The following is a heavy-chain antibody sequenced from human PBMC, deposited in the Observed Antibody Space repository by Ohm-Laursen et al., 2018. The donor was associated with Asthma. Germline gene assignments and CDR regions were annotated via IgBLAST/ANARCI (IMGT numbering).Heavy chain of an antibody. CDR2: INTNTGNP. CDR1: GYTFTTYP. V-gene: IGHV7-4-1*02. Sequence: ESSVKVSCNASGYTFTTYPLHWVRQAPGRGLEYMGWINTNTGNPTYAQGFTGRFLFSLDTSVTTAYLQISSLKAEDTAFYYCARGRTFDPWGQGTLVTVSS. J-gene: IGHJ5*02. CDR3: ARGRTFDP.